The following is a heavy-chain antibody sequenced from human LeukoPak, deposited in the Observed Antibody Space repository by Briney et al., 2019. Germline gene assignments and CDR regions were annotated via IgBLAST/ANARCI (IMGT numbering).Heavy chain of an antibody. CDR3: ARDLAAITTGSHNWFDP. V-gene: IGHV1-2*02. J-gene: IGHJ5*02. D-gene: IGHD3-22*01. CDR1: GYTFTGYY. CDR2: INPKSGGT. Sequence: ASVKVSCKASGYTFTGYYMHWVRQAPGQGLEWMGWINPKSGGTDYAQKFQGRVTMTRDTSISTAFMGLSRLTSDDTAVYYCARDLAAITTGSHNWFDPWGQGTLVTVSS.